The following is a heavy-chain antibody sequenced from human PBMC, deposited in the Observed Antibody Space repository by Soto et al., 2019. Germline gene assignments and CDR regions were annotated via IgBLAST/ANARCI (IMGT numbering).Heavy chain of an antibody. D-gene: IGHD2-15*01. CDR1: ESTFSRYS. J-gene: IGHJ3*01. V-gene: IGHV3-30*04. CDR3: ARVGRELRILLNVFDF. Sequence: GGSLRLSCATSESTFSRYSIHWVRQAPGKGLEWVAAISYDGRNTYSADSVKGRFTISRDSSESTVFLQMNSLRPEDTAVYYCARVGRELRILLNVFDFWGQGTKVTVSS. CDR2: ISYDGRNT.